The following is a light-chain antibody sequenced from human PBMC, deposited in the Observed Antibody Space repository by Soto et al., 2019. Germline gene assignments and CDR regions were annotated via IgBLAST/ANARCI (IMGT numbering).Light chain of an antibody. CDR3: QQYNSYSRT. J-gene: IGKJ1*01. V-gene: IGKV1-5*01. Sequence: DIQMTQSPSTLSASVGDRVTITCRASQSISSWLAWYQQKPGKAPKLLIYDASSLESGVPSRFSGSGSGTDFPLTISRLQPDDFATYYCQQYNSYSRTFGQGTKVEIK. CDR2: DAS. CDR1: QSISSW.